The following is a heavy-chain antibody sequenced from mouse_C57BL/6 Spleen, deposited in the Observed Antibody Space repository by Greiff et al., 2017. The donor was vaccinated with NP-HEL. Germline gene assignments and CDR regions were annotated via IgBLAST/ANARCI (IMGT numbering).Heavy chain of an antibody. Sequence: QVQLQQSGTELVKPGASVKLSCKASGYTFTSYWMHWVKQRPGQGLEWIGNINPSNGGTNYNEKFKSKATLTVDKSSSTAYMQLSSLTSEDLAVYYMARYDYYGRAAMDYWGQGTSVTVAS. CDR1: GYTFTSYW. CDR3: ARYDYYGRAAMDY. CDR2: INPSNGGT. V-gene: IGHV1-53*01. D-gene: IGHD1-1*01. J-gene: IGHJ4*01.